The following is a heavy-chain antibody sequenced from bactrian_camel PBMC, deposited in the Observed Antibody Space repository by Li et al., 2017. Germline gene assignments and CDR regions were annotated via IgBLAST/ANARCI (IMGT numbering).Heavy chain of an antibody. CDR1: SRSLYY. J-gene: IGHJ4*01. CDR3: AARPGGYCTEIGPPPRQGAFYY. D-gene: IGHD2*01. V-gene: IGHV3S53*01. CDR2: IARDGAT. Sequence: QLVESGGDSVQAGGSLRLSCSFSRSLYYMAWFRQASGKEREFVSSIARDGATNYADSVKDRFTISKDNAKNTVYLRMNNLSSEDTAVYYCAARPGGYCTEIGPPPRQGAFYYWGQGTQVTVS.